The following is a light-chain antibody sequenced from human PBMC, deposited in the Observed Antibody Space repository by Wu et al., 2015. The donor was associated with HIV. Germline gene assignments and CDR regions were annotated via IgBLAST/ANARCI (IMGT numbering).Light chain of an antibody. J-gene: IGKJ1*01. V-gene: IGKV1-5*03. CDR3: QQYVSYSAWT. CDR1: ESLSNR. Sequence: DIQMTQSPSTLSAPVGDRVTITCRASESLSNRLAWYQQKPGKAPQLLIYWSSSLERGAPSRFSGSGFGTEFTLTISSLQPDDFATYCCQQYVSYSAWTFGQGTKVEIK. CDR2: WSS.